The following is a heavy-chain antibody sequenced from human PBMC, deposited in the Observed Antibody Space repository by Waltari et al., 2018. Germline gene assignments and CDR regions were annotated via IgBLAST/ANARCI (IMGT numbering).Heavy chain of an antibody. V-gene: IGHV4-59*01. J-gene: IGHJ4*02. CDR3: ARALMAGYVGY. CDR2: IHHSGTT. Sequence: QVQLQESGPGLVTPSETLSLTCIVSGTSMKTYYWSWIRQSPGKGLEWIGYIHHSGTTDSNPSLKGRVTMSLDTSKKQFSLKLSSVTAADTAVYYCARALMAGYVGYWGQGTLVTVSA. CDR1: GTSMKTYY. D-gene: IGHD3-9*01.